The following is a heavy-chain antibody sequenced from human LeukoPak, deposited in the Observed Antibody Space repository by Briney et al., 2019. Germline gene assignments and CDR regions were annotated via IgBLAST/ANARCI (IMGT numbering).Heavy chain of an antibody. CDR3: ARNPNDSGNYFDPFDI. CDR1: GFTFSDHY. CDR2: SRNRANGYTT. Sequence: PGGSLRLSCVGFGFTFSDHYMDWVRQAPGKGLEWVGRSRNRANGYTTEYATSLKGRFTISRDDSGRSMYLQLSSLRTEDTAVYYCARNPNDSGNYFDPFDIWDQGTMVTVSS. D-gene: IGHD1-26*01. V-gene: IGHV3-72*01. J-gene: IGHJ3*02.